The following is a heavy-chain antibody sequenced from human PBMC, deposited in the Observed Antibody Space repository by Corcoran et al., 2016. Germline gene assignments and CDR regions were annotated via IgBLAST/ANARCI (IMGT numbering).Heavy chain of an antibody. Sequence: QVQLVQSGAEVKKPGASVKVSCKASGYTFTSYYMHWVRQAPGQGLEWMGIINPSGGSTSYAQKFQGRVTMTRDTSTSTVYMELSSLRSEDTAVYDCARETHGDDYVWGSYRDTAWGHGFDYWGQGTLVTVSS. D-gene: IGHD3-16*02. CDR2: INPSGGST. CDR3: ARETHGDDYVWGSYRDTAWGHGFDY. V-gene: IGHV1-46*01. J-gene: IGHJ4*02. CDR1: GYTFTSYY.